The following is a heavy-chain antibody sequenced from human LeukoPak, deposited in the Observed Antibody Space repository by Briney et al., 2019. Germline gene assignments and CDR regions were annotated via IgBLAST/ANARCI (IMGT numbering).Heavy chain of an antibody. V-gene: IGHV4-59*12. CDR1: GGSISSYY. CDR2: THYSGST. Sequence: SETLSLTCTVSGGSISSYYWSWLRQPPGKGLEYIGYTHYSGSTNYNPSLKSRVTISVDTSKNQFSLKLSSVTVADTAVYFCARADREGGYTYGFFDYWGQGILVTVSS. J-gene: IGHJ4*02. D-gene: IGHD5-18*01. CDR3: ARADREGGYTYGFFDY.